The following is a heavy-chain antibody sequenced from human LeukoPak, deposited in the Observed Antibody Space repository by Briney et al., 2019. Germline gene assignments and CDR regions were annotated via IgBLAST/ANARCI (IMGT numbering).Heavy chain of an antibody. CDR3: ARGWAAAGKAPLDY. CDR2: INHSGST. CDR1: GGSFSGYY. V-gene: IGHV4-34*01. Sequence: PSETLSLTCAVYGGSFSGYYWSWIRQSPGKGLEWIGEINHSGSTNYNPSLKSRVTISVDTSKNQFSLKLSSVTAADTAVYYCARGWAAAGKAPLDYWGQGTLVTVSS. J-gene: IGHJ4*02. D-gene: IGHD6-13*01.